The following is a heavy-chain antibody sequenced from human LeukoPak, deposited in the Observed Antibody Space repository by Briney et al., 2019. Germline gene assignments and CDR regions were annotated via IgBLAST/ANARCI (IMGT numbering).Heavy chain of an antibody. CDR1: GGTFSSYA. Sequence: ASVKVSCKASGGTFSSYAISWVRQAPGQGLEWMGWISAYNGNTNYAQKLQGRVTMTTDTSTSTAYMELRSLRSDDTAVYYCARDSIAAAGSLYDAFDIWGQGTMVTVSS. D-gene: IGHD6-13*01. CDR2: ISAYNGNT. J-gene: IGHJ3*02. CDR3: ARDSIAAAGSLYDAFDI. V-gene: IGHV1-18*01.